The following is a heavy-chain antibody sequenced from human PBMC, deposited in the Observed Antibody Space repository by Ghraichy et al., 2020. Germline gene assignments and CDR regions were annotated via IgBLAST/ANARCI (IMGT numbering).Heavy chain of an antibody. CDR1: GGSISSSSYY. J-gene: IGHJ6*02. D-gene: IGHD5-24*01. V-gene: IGHV4-39*01. CDR3: ARHGEHYREGYDLRGYGMDV. Sequence: SETLSLTCTVSGGSISSSSYYWGWIRQPPGKGLEWIGSIYYSGSTYYNPSLKSRVTISVDTSKNQFSLKLSSVTAADTAVYYCARHGEHYREGYDLRGYGMDVWGQGTTVTVSS. CDR2: IYYSGST.